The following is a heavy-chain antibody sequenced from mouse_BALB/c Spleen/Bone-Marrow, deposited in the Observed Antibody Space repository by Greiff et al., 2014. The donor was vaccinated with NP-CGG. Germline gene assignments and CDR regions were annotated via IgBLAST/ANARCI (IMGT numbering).Heavy chain of an antibody. CDR2: IYPGDGDT. CDR3: ARSDGYRYIDY. D-gene: IGHD2-3*01. CDR1: GYAFSSSW. V-gene: IGHV1-82*01. Sequence: QVQLQQSGPELVKPGASVKISCKASGYAFSSSWMNWVKQRPGQGLEWIGRIYPGDGDTKYNGKFKGKATLTADKSSSTAYMQLSSLTSGDSGVYFCARSDGYRYIDYWGQGTPVPVSS. J-gene: IGHJ4*01.